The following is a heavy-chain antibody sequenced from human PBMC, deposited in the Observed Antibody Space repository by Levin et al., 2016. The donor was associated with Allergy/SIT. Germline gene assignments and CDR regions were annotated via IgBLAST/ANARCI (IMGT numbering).Heavy chain of an antibody. CDR2: ISYDGSNK. CDR3: ANDYYDSSGYNFDY. D-gene: IGHD3-22*01. Sequence: VRQAPGKGLEWVAVISYDGSNKYYADSVKGRFTISRDNSKNTLYLQMNSLRAEDTAVYYCANDYYDSSGYNFDYWGQGTLVTVSS. V-gene: IGHV3-30*18. J-gene: IGHJ4*02.